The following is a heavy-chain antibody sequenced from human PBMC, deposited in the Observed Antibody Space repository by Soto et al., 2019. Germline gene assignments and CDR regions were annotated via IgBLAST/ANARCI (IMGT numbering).Heavy chain of an antibody. D-gene: IGHD3-10*01. CDR2: INHSGST. Sequence: PSETLSLTCAVYGGSFSGYYWSWIRQPPGKGLEWIGEINHSGSTNYNPSLKSRVTISVDTSKNQFSPKLSSVTAADTAVYYCARGYYYGSGSYSSSNGYYGMDVWGQGTTVTVSS. CDR1: GGSFSGYY. V-gene: IGHV4-34*01. J-gene: IGHJ6*02. CDR3: ARGYYYGSGSYSSSNGYYGMDV.